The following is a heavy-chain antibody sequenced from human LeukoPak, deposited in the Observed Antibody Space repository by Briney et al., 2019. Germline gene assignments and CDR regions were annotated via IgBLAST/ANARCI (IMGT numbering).Heavy chain of an antibody. V-gene: IGHV1-18*01. CDR3: ARGEIVGATMGILYYFDY. D-gene: IGHD1-26*01. CDR1: GGTFSSYA. CDR2: ISAYNGNT. Sequence: GSSVKVSCKASGGTFSSYAISWVRQAPGQGLEWMGWISAYNGNTNYAQKLQGRVTMTTDTSTSTAYMELRSLRSDDTAVYYCARGEIVGATMGILYYFDYWGQGTLVTVSS. J-gene: IGHJ4*02.